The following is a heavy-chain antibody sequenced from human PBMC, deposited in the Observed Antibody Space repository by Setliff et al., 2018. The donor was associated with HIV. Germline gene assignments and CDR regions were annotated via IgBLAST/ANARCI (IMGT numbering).Heavy chain of an antibody. CDR3: ATFDYYDSSGFYYGGGH. CDR2: ITHSGSA. Sequence: PSETLSLTCAVYGGSFSGYYCWSWIRQSPGERLEWIGDITHSGSAEYSPSFRSRVTISVDTSKNQFSLKLNSVTAADTAVYYCATFDYYDSSGFYYGGGHWGQGTLVTVS. J-gene: IGHJ4*02. V-gene: IGHV4-34*01. D-gene: IGHD3-22*01. CDR1: GGSFSGYY.